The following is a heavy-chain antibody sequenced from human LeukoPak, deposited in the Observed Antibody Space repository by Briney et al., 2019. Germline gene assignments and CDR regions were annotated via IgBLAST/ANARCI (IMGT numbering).Heavy chain of an antibody. CDR2: INPNSGGT. CDR3: ARDGGYFWSGYYPNNWFDP. Sequence: VVSVKVSCKASGYTFTGYYMHWVRQAPGQGLEWMGWINPNSGGTNYAQKFQGRVTMTRDTSISTAYMELSRLRSDDTAVYYCARDGGYFWSGYYPNNWFDPWGQGTLVTVSS. V-gene: IGHV1-2*02. D-gene: IGHD3-3*01. J-gene: IGHJ5*02. CDR1: GYTFTGYY.